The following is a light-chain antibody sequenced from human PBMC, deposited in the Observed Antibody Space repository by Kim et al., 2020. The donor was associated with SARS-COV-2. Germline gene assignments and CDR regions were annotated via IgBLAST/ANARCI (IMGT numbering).Light chain of an antibody. V-gene: IGLV4-69*01. Sequence: ASVKLTCILSSGHSSYAIAWHHQQPEKGPRYLMKVNSDGSHSKGDGIPDRFSGSSSGAERYLTISSLQSEDEADYYCQTWGTGIRVFGGGTQLTVL. CDR2: VNSDGSH. CDR1: SGHSSYA. J-gene: IGLJ3*02. CDR3: QTWGTGIRV.